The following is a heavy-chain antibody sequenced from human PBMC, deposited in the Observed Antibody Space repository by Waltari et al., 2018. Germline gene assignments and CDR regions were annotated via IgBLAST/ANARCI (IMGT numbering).Heavy chain of an antibody. CDR3: ATQVWAAAGTGYYFDY. V-gene: IGHV1-24*01. D-gene: IGHD6-13*01. CDR2: FDPEDGET. Sequence: QVQLVQSGAEVKKPGASVKVSCKVSGYTLTELSMHWVRQAPGKGLEWMGGFDPEDGETIYAQKFQGRVTMTEDTSTDTAYMELSSLRSEDTAVYYCATQVWAAAGTGYYFDYWGQGTLVTVSS. J-gene: IGHJ4*02. CDR1: GYTLTELS.